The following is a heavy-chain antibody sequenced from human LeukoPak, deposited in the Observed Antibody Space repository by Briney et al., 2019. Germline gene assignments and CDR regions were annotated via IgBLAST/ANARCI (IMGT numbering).Heavy chain of an antibody. CDR1: GGSISSGGYS. D-gene: IGHD3-10*01. CDR2: IYHSGST. Sequence: SETLSLTCAVSGGSISSGGYSWSWIRQPPGKGLEWIGYIYHSGSTYYNPSLKSRVTISVDTSKNQFSLKLSSVTAADTAVYYCAVQVRDYYFDYWGQGTLVTVSS. J-gene: IGHJ4*02. CDR3: AVQVRDYYFDY. V-gene: IGHV4-30-2*01.